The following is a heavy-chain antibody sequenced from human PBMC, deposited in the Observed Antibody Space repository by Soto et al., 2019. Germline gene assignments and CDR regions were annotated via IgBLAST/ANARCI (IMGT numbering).Heavy chain of an antibody. CDR3: ARRTKVPDANYYYYYYMDV. V-gene: IGHV3-33*01. D-gene: IGHD2-2*01. Sequence: GGSLRLSCAASGFTFSSYGMHWVRQAPGKGLEWVAVIWYDGSNKYYADSVKGRFTISRDNSKNTLYLQMNSLRAEDTAVYYCARRTKVPDANYYYYYYMDVWGKGTTVTVSS. CDR2: IWYDGSNK. J-gene: IGHJ6*03. CDR1: GFTFSSYG.